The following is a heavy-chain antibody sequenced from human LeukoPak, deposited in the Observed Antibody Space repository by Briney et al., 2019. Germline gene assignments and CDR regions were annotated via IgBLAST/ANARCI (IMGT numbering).Heavy chain of an antibody. CDR3: AKRGVVIRVILVGFHREAYYFDS. Sequence: GGSLRLSCAASGFTFSSYSMNWVRQAPGKWLEWVAGISGSGGSTNYADSVKGRFTISRDNPTNTLFLQMNSLRAEDTAVYFCAKRGVVIRVILVGFHREAYYFDSWGQGALVTVSS. V-gene: IGHV3-23*01. D-gene: IGHD2-21*01. CDR2: ISGSGGST. CDR1: GFTFSSYS. J-gene: IGHJ4*02.